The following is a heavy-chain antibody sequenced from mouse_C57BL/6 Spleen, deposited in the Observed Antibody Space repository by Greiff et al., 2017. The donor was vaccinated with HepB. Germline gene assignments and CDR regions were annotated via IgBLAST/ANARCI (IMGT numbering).Heavy chain of an antibody. V-gene: IGHV1-82*01. CDR3: ARGYYGSSYEGYFDV. Sequence: VQLVESGPELVKPGASVKISCKASGYAFSSSWMNWVKQRPGKGLEWIGRIYPGDGDTNYNGKFKGKATLTADKSSSTAYMQLSSLTSEDSAVYFCARGYYGSSYEGYFDVWGTGTTVTVSS. D-gene: IGHD1-1*01. CDR1: GYAFSSSW. J-gene: IGHJ1*03. CDR2: IYPGDGDT.